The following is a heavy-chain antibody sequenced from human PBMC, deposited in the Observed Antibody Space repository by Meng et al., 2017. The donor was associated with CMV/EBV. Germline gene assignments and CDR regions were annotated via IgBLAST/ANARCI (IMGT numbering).Heavy chain of an antibody. Sequence: GGSLRLSCAASGFTFSSYGMHWVRQAPGKGLEWVAVIWYDGSNKYYADSVKGRFTISRDNSKNTLYLQMNSLRAADTAVYYCARWGQQLVRSWFDPWGQGTLVTVSS. CDR3: ARWGQQLVRSWFDP. V-gene: IGHV3-33*01. J-gene: IGHJ5*02. D-gene: IGHD6-6*01. CDR2: IWYDGSNK. CDR1: GFTFSSYG.